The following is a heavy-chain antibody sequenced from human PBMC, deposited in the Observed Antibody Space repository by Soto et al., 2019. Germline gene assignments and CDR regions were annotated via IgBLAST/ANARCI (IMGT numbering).Heavy chain of an antibody. J-gene: IGHJ5*02. D-gene: IGHD3-3*01. CDR2: ISPESGVT. V-gene: IGHV1-2*02. CDR3: ARATLIIRHITNLGEASPGVVEH. Sequence: QVQLVQSGAEVKMPGASVRVSCEASGYTFTEYFLHWVRQAPGQGLEWMGWISPESGVTNSAPTFAGSVTMTAPTAITTAYMQLSGLRYDDPAVYYCARATLIIRHITNLGEASPGVVEHWGQGTLVSVSS. CDR1: GYTFTEYF.